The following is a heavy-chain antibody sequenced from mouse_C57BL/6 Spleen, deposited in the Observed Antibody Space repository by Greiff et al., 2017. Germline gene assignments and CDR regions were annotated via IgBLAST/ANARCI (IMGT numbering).Heavy chain of an antibody. CDR3: ARKVYDGYYNYAMDY. J-gene: IGHJ4*01. D-gene: IGHD2-3*01. CDR1: GYSFTGYY. CDR2: INPSTGGT. V-gene: IGHV1-42*01. Sequence: VQLQQSGPELVKPGASVKISCKASGYSFTGYYMNWVKQSPAKSLEWIGEINPSTGGTTYNQKFKAKATLTVDQSSSTAYMQLKSLTSEDSAVYYCARKVYDGYYNYAMDYWGQGTSVTVSS.